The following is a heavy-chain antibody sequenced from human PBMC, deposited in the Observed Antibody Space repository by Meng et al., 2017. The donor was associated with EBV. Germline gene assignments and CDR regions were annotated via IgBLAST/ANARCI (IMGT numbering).Heavy chain of an antibody. CDR2: IYWDDDK. D-gene: IGHD6-6*01. V-gene: IGHV2-5*02. J-gene: IGHJ4*02. CDR1: GFSTSTRGVG. CDR3: AHIIAARPFDY. Sequence: LKESGPTLLKPTQTLTLTGSFSGFSTSTRGVGVGWIRQPPGKALEWLALIYWDDDKRYSPSLKSRLTITKDTSKNQVVLTMTNMDPVDAATYYCAHIIAARPFDYWGQGTLVTVSS.